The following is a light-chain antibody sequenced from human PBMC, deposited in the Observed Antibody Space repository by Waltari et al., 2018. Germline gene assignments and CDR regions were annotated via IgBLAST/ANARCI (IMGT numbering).Light chain of an antibody. V-gene: IGLV3-19*01. CDR1: SLRRYY. CDR2: DKN. Sequence: SSELTQDPVVSVAMGQTVRIKCQGDSLRRYYASWYQQRPGQAPILVMFDKNNRPSGVPDRFSGSSSDNSASLTITGAQAEDEASYYCHSRDATGVGGSFGGGTKLTVL. CDR3: HSRDATGVGGS. J-gene: IGLJ2*01.